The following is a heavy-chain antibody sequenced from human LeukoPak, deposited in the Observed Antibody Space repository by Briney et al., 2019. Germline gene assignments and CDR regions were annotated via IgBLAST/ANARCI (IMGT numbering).Heavy chain of an antibody. D-gene: IGHD3-22*01. V-gene: IGHV1-24*01. Sequence: ASVKVSCKVSGYTLTELSMHWVRQGPGKGLEWMGGFDPEDGETIYAQKFQGRVTMTEDTSTYTAYMELSSLRSDDTAVYYCATGNYYDSSGIDYWGQGTLVTVSS. CDR2: FDPEDGET. CDR1: GYTLTELS. J-gene: IGHJ4*02. CDR3: ATGNYYDSSGIDY.